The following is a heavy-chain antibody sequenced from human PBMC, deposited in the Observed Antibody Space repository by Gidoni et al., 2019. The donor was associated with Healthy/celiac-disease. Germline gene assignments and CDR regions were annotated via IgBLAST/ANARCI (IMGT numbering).Heavy chain of an antibody. CDR3: ARGTESTGYYAFDI. CDR2: ISAYNGNT. D-gene: IGHD3-9*01. V-gene: IGHV1-18*01. J-gene: IGHJ3*02. Sequence: QVQLVQSGAEVKKPGASVKVSCKASGYNFPSYGISWVRQAPGQGIEWMGWISAYNGNTNYAQNLQGRVTMTTDTSTSTVYMELRSRRSDDTAVYYCARGTESTGYYAFDIWGQGTMVTVSS. CDR1: GYNFPSYG.